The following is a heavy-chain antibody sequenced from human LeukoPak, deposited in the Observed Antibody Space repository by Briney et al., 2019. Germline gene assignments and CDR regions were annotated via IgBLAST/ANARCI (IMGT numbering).Heavy chain of an antibody. Sequence: GSLRLSCAASGFTFDDYGMSWVRQAPGKGLEWVSFINWNGVSTDYADSVKGRFTISRDNAKNSLFLQMNSLRAEDTALYYCAREDGFCSGGSCYQHWGQGTLVTVS. CDR2: INWNGVST. V-gene: IGHV3-20*04. CDR3: AREDGFCSGGSCYQH. D-gene: IGHD2-15*01. CDR1: GFTFDDYG. J-gene: IGHJ1*01.